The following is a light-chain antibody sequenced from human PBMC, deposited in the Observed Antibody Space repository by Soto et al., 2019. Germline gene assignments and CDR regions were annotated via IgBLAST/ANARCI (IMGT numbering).Light chain of an antibody. J-gene: IGKJ2*01. Sequence: EIVLTQSPATLSLSPGERATLSCRASQSVSSSLAWFQHKPGQAPRLLIYDASNRATGIPARFSGRGSGTDFTLTISSLEAEDSAFYFCQQRSNWPRTFGQGTKLEI. CDR2: DAS. CDR1: QSVSSS. V-gene: IGKV3-11*01. CDR3: QQRSNWPRT.